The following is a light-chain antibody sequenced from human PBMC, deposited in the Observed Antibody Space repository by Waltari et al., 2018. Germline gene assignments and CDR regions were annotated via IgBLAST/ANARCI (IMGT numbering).Light chain of an antibody. V-gene: IGKV3-20*01. CDR3: QQYGSSLFT. CDR2: GAS. J-gene: IGKJ3*01. Sequence: EIVLTQSPGTLSLSPGERATLSCRASQSVSSSYLAWYQQKPGQAPRLLIDGASSRATGIPDRLSGSGSGTDFTLTISRLEPEDFAVYYCQQYGSSLFTFGPGTKVDIK. CDR1: QSVSSSY.